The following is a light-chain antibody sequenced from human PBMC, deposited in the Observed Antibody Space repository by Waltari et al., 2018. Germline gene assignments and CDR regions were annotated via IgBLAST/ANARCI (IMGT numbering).Light chain of an antibody. V-gene: IGKV1-5*03. CDR1: QNIGAW. Sequence: DIQMTQFPSTVSASIGDRVTITCRASQNIGAWLAWYQHKPGNAPKLLIYKATSLQSGVPSRFSGTWTGTEFTLINRNLQPDDFATYYCQQYYGSSPPWTFGQGTKVEI. CDR3: QQYYGSSPPWT. CDR2: KAT. J-gene: IGKJ1*01.